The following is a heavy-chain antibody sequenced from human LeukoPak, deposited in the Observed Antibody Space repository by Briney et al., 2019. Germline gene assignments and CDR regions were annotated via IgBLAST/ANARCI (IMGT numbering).Heavy chain of an antibody. J-gene: IGHJ4*02. Sequence: ASVKVSCKAYGYTFLDYGISWLRQAPGQGLEWVGWVAPHNGNTEYSQKFQGRVTLTTDTLTNTAFMELTSLSPDDTAIYYCTRDFSSKMATITDIWGQGTLVAVSS. D-gene: IGHD5-24*01. CDR3: TRDFSSKMATITDI. V-gene: IGHV1-18*01. CDR2: VAPHNGNT. CDR1: GYTFLDYG.